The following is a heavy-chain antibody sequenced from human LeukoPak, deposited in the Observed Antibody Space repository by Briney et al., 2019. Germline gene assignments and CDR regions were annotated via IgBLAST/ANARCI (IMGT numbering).Heavy chain of an antibody. CDR2: ISGSGGST. CDR1: GFTFSSYA. CDR3: AKRLSYYYYYMDV. V-gene: IGHV3-23*01. Sequence: GGSLRLSCAASGFTFSSYAMSWVREAPGKGLEWVSAISGSGGSTYYADSVKGRFTISRDNSKNTLYLQMNSLRAEDTAVYYCAKRLSYYYYYMDVWGKGTTVTGSS. J-gene: IGHJ6*03. D-gene: IGHD2-21*02.